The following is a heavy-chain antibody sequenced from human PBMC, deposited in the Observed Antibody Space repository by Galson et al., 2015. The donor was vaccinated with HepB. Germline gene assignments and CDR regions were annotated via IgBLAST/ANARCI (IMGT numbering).Heavy chain of an antibody. D-gene: IGHD2-8*01. J-gene: IGHJ4*02. V-gene: IGHV3-30*18. CDR3: AKDSSPIVLMVYALDY. CDR2: ISYDGSNK. CDR1: GFTFSSYG. Sequence: SLRLSCAASGFTFSSYGMHWVRQAPGKGLEWVAVISYDGSNKYYADSVKGRFTISRDNSKNTLYLQMNSLRAEDTAVYYCAKDSSPIVLMVYALDYWGQGTLVTVSS.